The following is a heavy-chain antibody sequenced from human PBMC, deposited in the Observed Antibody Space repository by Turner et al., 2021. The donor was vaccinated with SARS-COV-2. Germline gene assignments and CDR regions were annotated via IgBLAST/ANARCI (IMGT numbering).Heavy chain of an antibody. V-gene: IGHV4-39*01. CDR3: AGEEVVFRASHTLYYYGMDV. D-gene: IGHD3-22*01. Sequence: QLQLQESGPGLVKPSETLSLTCTVSGGSISSSSYYWGWIRQPPGKGLEWIGSIYYSGSHHYNPSLKSRVTISVDTSKNQFSLKLSSVTAADTAVYYCAGEEVVFRASHTLYYYGMDVWGQGTTVTVSS. J-gene: IGHJ6*02. CDR2: IYYSGSH. CDR1: GGSISSSSYY.